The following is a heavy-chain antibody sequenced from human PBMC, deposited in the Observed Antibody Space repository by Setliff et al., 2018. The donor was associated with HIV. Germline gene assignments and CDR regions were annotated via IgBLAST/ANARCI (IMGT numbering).Heavy chain of an antibody. CDR1: RRTFSEDA. CDR3: AKAVRGYGSTYYNYYYMDV. D-gene: IGHD3-10*01. Sequence: GASVKVSCKTSRRTFSEDAINWVRQAPGEGLEWVGGIIHILGTADYAEKFQGRVTITADEPRSTVYLEVSNLRSEDTAVYYCAKAVRGYGSTYYNYYYMDVWGKRTTVTVSS. CDR2: IIHILGTA. V-gene: IGHV1-69*13. J-gene: IGHJ6*03.